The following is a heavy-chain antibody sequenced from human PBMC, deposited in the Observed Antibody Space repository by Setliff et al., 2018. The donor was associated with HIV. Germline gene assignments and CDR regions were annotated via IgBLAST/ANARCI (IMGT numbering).Heavy chain of an antibody. D-gene: IGHD4-17*01. J-gene: IGHJ3*01. CDR1: GESFSRYY. Sequence: PSETLSLTCAVYGESFSRYYFTWIRQAPGRGLEWIGEINHSAFTKYNPSLASRVTLSVDTSKHQFSLKLSSVTAADTAVYYCARVQMAYAAFDVWGQGTMVTVSS. CDR2: INHSAFT. CDR3: ARVQMAYAAFDV. V-gene: IGHV4-34*01.